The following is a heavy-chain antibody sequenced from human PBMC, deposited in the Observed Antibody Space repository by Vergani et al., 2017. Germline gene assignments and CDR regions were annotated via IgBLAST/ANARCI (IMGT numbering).Heavy chain of an antibody. D-gene: IGHD6-6*01. V-gene: IGHV3-9*02. CDR1: GFTSAGYA. J-gene: IGHJ5*02. CDR2: SIWNSNSI. Sequence: EVQLEESGGGLVLPGRSLRLSCVASGFTSAGYAMHWVRHAPGKGLEGVSGSIWNSNSIGYADSVKGRFTISRDNAKNSLYLQMNSLRAEDTALYYCAKDLGTSSGGGWFDPWGQGTLVTVSS. CDR3: AKDLGTSSGGGWFDP.